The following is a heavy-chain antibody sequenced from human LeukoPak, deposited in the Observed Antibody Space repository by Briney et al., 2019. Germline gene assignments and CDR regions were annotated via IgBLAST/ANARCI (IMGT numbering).Heavy chain of an antibody. CDR1: GFTLSSYS. J-gene: IGHJ4*02. Sequence: GGSLRLSCAAFGFTLSSYSMNWVRQAPGKGLEWVSFISGSSSYKYYADAVKGRFTISRDNAKNSLYLQMNSLRAEDTAVYYCARGGSSWYYFDYWGQGTLVTVSS. V-gene: IGHV3-21*01. CDR3: ARGGSSWYYFDY. D-gene: IGHD6-13*01. CDR2: ISGSSSYK.